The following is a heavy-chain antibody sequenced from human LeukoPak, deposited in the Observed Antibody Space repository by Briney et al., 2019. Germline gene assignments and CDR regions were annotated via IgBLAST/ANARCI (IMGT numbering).Heavy chain of an antibody. D-gene: IGHD6-19*01. CDR2: ISGSGGST. V-gene: IGHV3-23*01. J-gene: IGHJ5*02. CDR1: GFTFSSYA. CDR3: AKDMITEIKQWPLGWFDP. Sequence: GGSLRLSCAASGFTFSSYAMSWVRQAPGKGLEWVSAISGSGGSTYYADSVKGRFTISRDNSKNTLYLQMNSLRAEDTAVYYCAKDMITEIKQWPLGWFDPWGQGTLVTVSS.